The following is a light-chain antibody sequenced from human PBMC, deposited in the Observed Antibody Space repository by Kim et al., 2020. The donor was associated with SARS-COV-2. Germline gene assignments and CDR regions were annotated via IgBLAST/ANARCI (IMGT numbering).Light chain of an antibody. CDR1: TLRSYY. J-gene: IGLJ3*02. V-gene: IGLV3-19*01. CDR2: AKN. CDR3: NSRDSSGNHLV. Sequence: SSELTQDPAVSVALGQTVRITCQGDTLRSYYASWYQQKPGQAPVPVIYAKNNRPSGIPDRFSGSSSGNTASLTITGAQAEDEADYYCNSRDSSGNHLVFG.